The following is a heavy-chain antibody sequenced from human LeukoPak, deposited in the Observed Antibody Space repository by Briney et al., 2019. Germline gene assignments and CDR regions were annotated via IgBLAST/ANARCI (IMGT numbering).Heavy chain of an antibody. V-gene: IGHV4-38-2*02. CDR2: IHHSGTT. D-gene: IGHD3-3*02. Sequence: SETLSLTCTVSGYSISSGDYWGWIRRPPGKGLEWIASIHHSGTTYYTPSLKSRVRISLDPSKNQLSLSLRSVTAADTAVYYCARGWSILRGGDWFDPWGQGTLVTVSS. CDR1: GYSISSGDY. CDR3: ARGWSILRGGDWFDP. J-gene: IGHJ5*02.